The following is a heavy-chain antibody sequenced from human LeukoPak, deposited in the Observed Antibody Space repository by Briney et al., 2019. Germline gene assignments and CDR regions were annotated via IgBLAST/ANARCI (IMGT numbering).Heavy chain of an antibody. CDR3: ARAVGSYSALFDY. CDR2: ISSNGGST. CDR1: GFTFSSYA. J-gene: IGHJ4*02. D-gene: IGHD1-26*01. V-gene: IGHV3-64*01. Sequence: GGSLRLSCAASGFTFSSYAMHWVRQAPGKGLEYVSAISSNGGSTYYANSVKGRFTISRDNSKNTLYLQMGSLRAEDMAVYYCARAVGSYSALFDYWGQGTLVTVSS.